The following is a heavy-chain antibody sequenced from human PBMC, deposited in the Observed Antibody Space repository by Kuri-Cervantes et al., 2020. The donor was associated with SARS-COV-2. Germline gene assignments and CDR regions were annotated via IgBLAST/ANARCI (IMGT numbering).Heavy chain of an antibody. CDR1: GFTFSSYA. J-gene: IGHJ6*02. CDR3: ARLGVAAAGSYYYYGMDV. Sequence: ESLKTSCSASGFTFSSYAMHWVRQAPGKGLEYVSAISSNGGSTYYADSVKGRFTISRDNSKNTLYLQMSSLRAEDTAVYYCARLGVAAAGSYYYYGMDVWGQGTTVTVSS. CDR2: ISSNGGST. D-gene: IGHD6-13*01. V-gene: IGHV3-64D*08.